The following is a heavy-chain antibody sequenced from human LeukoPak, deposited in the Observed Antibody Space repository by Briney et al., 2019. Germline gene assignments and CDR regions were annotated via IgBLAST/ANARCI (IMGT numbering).Heavy chain of an antibody. CDR2: INPNSGGT. CDR1: GYTFTGYY. Sequence: ASVKVSCKASGYTFTGYYMHWVRQAPGQGLEWMGWINPNSGGTNYAQKLQGRVTMTTDTSTSTAYMELRSLRSDDTAVYYCARASFGQLVLGWFDPWGQGTLVTVSS. V-gene: IGHV1-2*02. CDR3: ARASFGQLVLGWFDP. D-gene: IGHD6-13*01. J-gene: IGHJ5*02.